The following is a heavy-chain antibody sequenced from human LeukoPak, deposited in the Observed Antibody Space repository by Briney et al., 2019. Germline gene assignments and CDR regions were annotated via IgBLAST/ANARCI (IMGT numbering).Heavy chain of an antibody. CDR2: IYYSGST. CDR1: GGSISSSSYY. V-gene: IGHV4-39*01. J-gene: IGHJ6*02. CDR3: ASRPYSSGWYYYYYGMDV. D-gene: IGHD6-19*01. Sequence: SETLSLTCTVSGGSISSSSYYWGWIRQPPGQGLEWIGSIYYSGSTYYNPSLKSRVTISVDTSKNQFSLKLSSVTAADTAVYYCASRPYSSGWYYYYYGMDVWGQGTTVTVSS.